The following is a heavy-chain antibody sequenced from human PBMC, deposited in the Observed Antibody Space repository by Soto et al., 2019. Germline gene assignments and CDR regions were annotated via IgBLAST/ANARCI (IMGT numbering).Heavy chain of an antibody. V-gene: IGHV3-30-3*01. D-gene: IGHD6-6*01. J-gene: IGHJ4*02. Sequence: QVQLVESGGGVVQPGRSLRLSCAASGFTFSSYAMHWVRQAPGKGLEWVAVISYDGSNKYYADSVKGRFTISRDNSKNTLYLQINSLRAEDTAVYYCARSYTSSSYFDSGAQEPLVTFSS. CDR1: GFTFSSYA. CDR3: ARSYTSSSYFDS. CDR2: ISYDGSNK.